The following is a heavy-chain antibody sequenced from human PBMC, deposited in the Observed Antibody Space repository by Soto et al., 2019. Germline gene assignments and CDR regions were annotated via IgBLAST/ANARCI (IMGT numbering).Heavy chain of an antibody. D-gene: IGHD1-7*01. V-gene: IGHV3-23*01. CDR1: GFTFSSYS. CDR2: ITASEGTT. CDR3: AKCMQAYWNYDAHHI. J-gene: IGHJ3*02. Sequence: PGESLKISCAASGFTFSSYSMSWVRQTPGKGLEWVAHITASEGTTYYADSVKGRFTISRDTSRNTLYLQMNSLRAEDTALYYCAKCMQAYWNYDAHHIWGQGTIVTVSS.